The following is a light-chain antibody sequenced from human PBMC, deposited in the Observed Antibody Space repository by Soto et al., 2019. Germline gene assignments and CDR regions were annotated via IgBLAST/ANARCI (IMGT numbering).Light chain of an antibody. J-gene: IGLJ1*01. CDR3: SSKRDSSTLFV. CDR2: EVT. CDR1: SSDVGAYNY. Sequence: QCALTQPACVSVSPGQSITISCTGTSSDVGAYNYVSWYQHHPGKVPKLLIYEVTNRPSGVSDRFSGSKSGNTASLTISGLQAEDEADYYCSSKRDSSTLFVFGTGTRSPS. V-gene: IGLV2-14*01.